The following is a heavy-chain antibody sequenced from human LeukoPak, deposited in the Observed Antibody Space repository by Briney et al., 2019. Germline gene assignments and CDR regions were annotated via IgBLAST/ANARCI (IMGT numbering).Heavy chain of an antibody. D-gene: IGHD6-19*01. V-gene: IGHV4-39*01. Sequence: ETLSLTCTVSGGSIRSSSYYWGWIRQPPGKGLEWIGSIYYSGSTYYNASLKSRGTISVDTSKNQFSLKLNSVTAADTAVYFCARQVVAVAGTGYFDYWGQGTLVTASS. CDR1: GGSIRSSSYY. J-gene: IGHJ4*02. CDR2: IYYSGST. CDR3: ARQVVAVAGTGYFDY.